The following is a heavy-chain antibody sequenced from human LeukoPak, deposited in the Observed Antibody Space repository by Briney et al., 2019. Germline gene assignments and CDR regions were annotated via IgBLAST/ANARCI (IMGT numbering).Heavy chain of an antibody. CDR3: ARGPSRSSGYYYYSYMDV. CDR1: GGPLTITSYF. Sequence: PSQTLSLTCTVSGGPLTITSYFWTWIRQHPGKGLEWIGCIHPSGSTEYNPSLKSRVTMSLDTSQKQFSLKLTSVTAADTAMYYCARGPSRSSGYYYYSYMDVWGKGATVTVSS. D-gene: IGHD6-6*01. V-gene: IGHV4-31*03. J-gene: IGHJ6*03. CDR2: IHPSGST.